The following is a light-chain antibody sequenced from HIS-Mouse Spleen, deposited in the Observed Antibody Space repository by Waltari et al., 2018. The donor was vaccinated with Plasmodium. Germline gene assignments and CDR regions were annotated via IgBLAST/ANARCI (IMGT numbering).Light chain of an antibody. CDR3: QQYNSYSYT. CDR2: NAS. J-gene: IGKJ2*01. V-gene: IGKV1-5*03. Sequence: DIQMTQSPSTLSACVGDRVTITCRASQSISSWLAWYQQKPGKAPKLLIYNASSIESGVPSRFSGSGSGTEFTLTISSLQPDDFATYYCQQYNSYSYTFGQGTKLEIK. CDR1: QSISSW.